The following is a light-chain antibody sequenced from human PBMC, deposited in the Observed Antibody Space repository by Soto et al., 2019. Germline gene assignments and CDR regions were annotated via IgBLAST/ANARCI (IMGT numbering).Light chain of an antibody. V-gene: IGLV1-40*01. CDR1: SSNIGAGYD. CDR2: GNS. CDR3: QSYDSSLSGSYVV. Sequence: QSVLTQPSSVSGAPGQRVTISCTGSSSNIGAGYDVHWYQQLPGTAPKLLIYGNSNRPSGVPDRFSGSKSGTSASLAITGLQAEDEADYYCQSYDSSLSGSYVVFGGGTKVTVL. J-gene: IGLJ2*01.